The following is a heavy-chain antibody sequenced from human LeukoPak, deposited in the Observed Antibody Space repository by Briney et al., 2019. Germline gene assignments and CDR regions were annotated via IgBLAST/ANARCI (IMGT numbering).Heavy chain of an antibody. Sequence: SETLSLTCTVSGGSISGYYWSWIRQPPGKGLEWIGYIYYIGSTNYNPSLKSRLTISVDTSKNQFSLKLSSVTAADTAVYYCARGDYGDYDYWGQGTLVTVSS. CDR2: IYYIGST. J-gene: IGHJ4*02. D-gene: IGHD4-17*01. CDR1: GGSISGYY. CDR3: ARGDYGDYDY. V-gene: IGHV4-59*01.